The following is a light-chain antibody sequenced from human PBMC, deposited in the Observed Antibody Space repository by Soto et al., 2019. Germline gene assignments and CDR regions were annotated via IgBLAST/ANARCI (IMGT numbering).Light chain of an antibody. V-gene: IGKV1-33*01. CDR1: EDITNY. Sequence: DLQMTQAPSSLSASVGDRITITCQASEDITNYLHWYQQKPGKAPKLLIYDASNLETGVPSRFSGSGSGTDFSFTISSLQAEDIVTYYCQQYDYIPYTFGQGTKLEMK. CDR2: DAS. J-gene: IGKJ2*01. CDR3: QQYDYIPYT.